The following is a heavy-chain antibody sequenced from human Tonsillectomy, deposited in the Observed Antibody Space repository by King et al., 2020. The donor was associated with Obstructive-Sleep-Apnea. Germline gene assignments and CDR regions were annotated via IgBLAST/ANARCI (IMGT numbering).Heavy chain of an antibody. D-gene: IGHD3-16*02. V-gene: IGHV4-38-2*02. CDR2: IYHSGST. Sequence: QLKESGPGLVKPTETLSLTCTVSGYSISSGYYWGWIRQPPGKGLEWIGSIYHSGSTYYNPSLKSRVTISVDTSKNQFSLKLSSVTAADTAVYYCARDRNDWTLRLGELSLGDYWGQGTLVTVSS. CDR3: ARDRNDWTLRLGELSLGDY. CDR1: GYSISSGYY. J-gene: IGHJ4*02.